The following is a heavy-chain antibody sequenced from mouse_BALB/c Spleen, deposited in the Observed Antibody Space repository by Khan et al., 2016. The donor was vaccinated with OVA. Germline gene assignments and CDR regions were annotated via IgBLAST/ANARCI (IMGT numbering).Heavy chain of an antibody. CDR3: ARRGYDYGRGALFAY. J-gene: IGHJ3*01. V-gene: IGHV2-2*02. CDR1: GFSLANYS. Sequence: QVQLQQPGPGLVQPSQSLSITCTVSGFSLANYSVHWIRQSPGKGLEWLGVIWSAGSTDYNAAFMSRLTITKDNSRSQVFFKMNSLQPNDTAIYYGARRGYDYGRGALFAYWGQGTLVTVSA. CDR2: IWSAGST. D-gene: IGHD2-4*01.